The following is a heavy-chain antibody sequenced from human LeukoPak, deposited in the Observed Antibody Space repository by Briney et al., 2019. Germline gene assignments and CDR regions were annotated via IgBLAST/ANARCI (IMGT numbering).Heavy chain of an antibody. CDR1: GGSISSYY. Sequence: SETLSLTCTVSGGSISSYYWSWIRQPPGKGLEWIGYIYYSGSTNYNPSLKSRVTISVDTSKNQFSLKLSSVTAADTAVYYCARALGPAAMDETFDYWGQGTLVTVSS. CDR2: IYYSGST. CDR3: ARALGPAAMDETFDY. V-gene: IGHV4-59*01. J-gene: IGHJ4*02. D-gene: IGHD5-18*01.